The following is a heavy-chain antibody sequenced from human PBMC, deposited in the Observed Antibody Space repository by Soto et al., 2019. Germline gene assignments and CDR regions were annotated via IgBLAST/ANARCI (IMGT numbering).Heavy chain of an antibody. CDR1: GFTFSSYS. CDR3: ARDLELRFLEWLLPQNFDY. Sequence: GGSLRLSXAASGFTFSSYSMNWVRQAPGKGLEWVSSISSSSSYIYYADSVKGRFTISRDNAKNSLYPQMNSLRAEDTAVYYCARDLELRFLEWLLPQNFDYWGQGTLVTVSS. V-gene: IGHV3-21*01. CDR2: ISSSSSYI. J-gene: IGHJ4*02. D-gene: IGHD3-3*01.